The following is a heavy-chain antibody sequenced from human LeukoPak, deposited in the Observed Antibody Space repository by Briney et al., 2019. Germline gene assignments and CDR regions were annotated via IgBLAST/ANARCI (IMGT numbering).Heavy chain of an antibody. V-gene: IGHV4-59*08. D-gene: IGHD4-17*01. CDR2: IYYSGST. CDR3: ARHHYGEHFDY. J-gene: IGHJ4*02. CDR1: GGSISSYY. Sequence: SETLSLTCTVSGGSISSYYWSWIRQPPGKGLEWIGYIYYSGSTNYNPSLKSRVTISVDTSKNQFSLKLSSVTAADTAVYYCARHHYGEHFDYWGQGTLVTVSS.